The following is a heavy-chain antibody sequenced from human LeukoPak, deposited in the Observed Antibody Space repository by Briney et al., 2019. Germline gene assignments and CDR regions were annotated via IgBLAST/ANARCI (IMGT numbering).Heavy chain of an antibody. V-gene: IGHV3-30-3*01. Sequence: GGSLRLSCAASGFTFSSYAMHWVRQAPGKGLEWVAVISYDGSNKYYADSVKGRFTISRDNSKNTLYLQMNSLRAEDTAVYYCARVAAGYSVNYFDYWGQGTLVTVSS. CDR1: GFTFSSYA. CDR3: ARVAAGYSVNYFDY. CDR2: ISYDGSNK. D-gene: IGHD3-9*01. J-gene: IGHJ4*02.